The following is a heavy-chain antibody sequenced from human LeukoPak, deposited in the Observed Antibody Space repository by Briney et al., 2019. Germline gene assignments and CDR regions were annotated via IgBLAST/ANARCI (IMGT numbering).Heavy chain of an antibody. Sequence: SETLSLTCAVYGGSFSGYYWSWIRQPPGKGLEWIGEINHSGSTNYNPSLKSRVTISVDTSKNQFSLKLSSVTAADTAVYYCARGPLSITSLSYYYGVDVWGQGTTVTVSS. J-gene: IGHJ6*02. D-gene: IGHD3-16*01. CDR2: INHSGST. V-gene: IGHV4-34*01. CDR1: GGSFSGYY. CDR3: ARGPLSITSLSYYYGVDV.